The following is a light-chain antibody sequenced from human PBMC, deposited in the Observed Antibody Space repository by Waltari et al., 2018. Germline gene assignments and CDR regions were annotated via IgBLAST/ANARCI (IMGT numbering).Light chain of an antibody. J-gene: IGKJ4*01. CDR2: GAS. Sequence: EIVLTQSPGTLSLSPGERATLSCRASQTVRTTYLAWYQQKPGQAPTLLMYGASSRATGIPDRFSGSGSGTDFSLTISSLEPEDFAVYYCQQYDISPLTFGGGSKGEIK. V-gene: IGKV3-20*01. CDR1: QTVRTTY. CDR3: QQYDISPLT.